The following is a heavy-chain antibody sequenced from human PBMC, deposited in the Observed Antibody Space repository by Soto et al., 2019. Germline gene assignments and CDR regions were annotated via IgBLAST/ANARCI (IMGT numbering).Heavy chain of an antibody. J-gene: IGHJ4*02. CDR1: GGSISSGGYY. V-gene: IGHV4-31*03. CDR3: ARDLTAAGYFDY. D-gene: IGHD6-13*01. CDR2: IYYSGST. Sequence: SETLSLTCTVSGGSISSGGYYWSWIRQHPGKGLEWIGYIYYSGSTYYNPSLKSRVTISVDTSKNQFSLKLSSVTAADTAVYYCARDLTAAGYFDYWGQGTLVTVSS.